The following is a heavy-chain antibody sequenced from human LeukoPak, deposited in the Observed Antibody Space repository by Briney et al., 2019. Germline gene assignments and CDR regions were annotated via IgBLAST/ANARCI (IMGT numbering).Heavy chain of an antibody. J-gene: IGHJ1*01. CDR3: SGGSGWTSEF. V-gene: IGHV3-7*04. D-gene: IGHD6-19*01. CDR2: IKKDGSET. Sequence: GGSLSLSCAASGFTSSTDWMNWVRQAPGKGLEWVATIKKDGSETYYVDFVKGRFTISRDNAKNSVHLQMNSLRAADTAVYYCSGGSGWTSEFWGQGTLVTVSS. CDR1: GFTSSTDW.